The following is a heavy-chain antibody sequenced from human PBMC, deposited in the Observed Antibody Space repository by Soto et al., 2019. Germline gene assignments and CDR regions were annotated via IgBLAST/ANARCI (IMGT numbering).Heavy chain of an antibody. CDR1: GFTVSSNY. J-gene: IGHJ3*02. CDR2: IYSGGST. D-gene: IGHD2-2*01. CDR3: ARVRRDIVVVPADDAFDI. Sequence: GGSLRLSCAASGFTVSSNYMSWVRQAPGKGLEWVSVIYSGGSTYYADSVKGQFTISRDNSKNTLYLQMNSLRAEDTAVYYCARVRRDIVVVPADDAFDIWGQGTMVTVSS. V-gene: IGHV3-53*01.